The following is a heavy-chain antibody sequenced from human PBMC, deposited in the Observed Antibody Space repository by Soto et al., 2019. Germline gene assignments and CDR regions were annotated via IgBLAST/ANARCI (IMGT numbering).Heavy chain of an antibody. V-gene: IGHV3-66*01. Sequence: EVQLVESGGGLVQPGGSLRLSCAASGFTVSSNYMSWVRQAPGKGLEWVSIVYSDGSTYYADSVKGRFTISRDNSKNTLYLQMNSLRVGDTAMYYCAREPDYYYDPWGQGTLVTVSS. CDR1: GFTVSSNY. CDR3: AREPDYYYDP. D-gene: IGHD3-22*01. CDR2: VYSDGST. J-gene: IGHJ4*02.